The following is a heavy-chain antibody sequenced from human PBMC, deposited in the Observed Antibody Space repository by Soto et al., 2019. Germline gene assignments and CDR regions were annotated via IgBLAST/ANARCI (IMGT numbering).Heavy chain of an antibody. CDR3: ARPIGAAGTILPYYHYGMDV. J-gene: IGHJ6*02. Sequence: ASVKVSCKASGYTFTSYYMHWVRQAPGQGLEWMGIINPSGGSTSYAQKFQGRVTMTGDTSTSTVYMELSSLRSEDTAVYYCARPIGAAGTILPYYHYGMDVWGQGTTVTVSS. CDR1: GYTFTSYY. D-gene: IGHD6-13*01. V-gene: IGHV1-46*01. CDR2: INPSGGST.